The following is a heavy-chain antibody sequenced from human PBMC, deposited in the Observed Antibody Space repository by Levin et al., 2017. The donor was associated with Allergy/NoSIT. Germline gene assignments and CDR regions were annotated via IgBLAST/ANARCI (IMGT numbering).Heavy chain of an antibody. CDR2: ISYSGTT. J-gene: IGHJ4*02. Sequence: SETLSLTCTVSGDSVSSSSYYWSWIRQPPGKGLEWIGCISYSGTTNYNPSLKSRVTISVDTSENQFSLKLGPVTAADTAVFYCARSHDSTGYFNWGQGTLVTVSS. D-gene: IGHD3-22*01. CDR1: GDSVSSSSYY. CDR3: ARSHDSTGYFN. V-gene: IGHV4-61*01.